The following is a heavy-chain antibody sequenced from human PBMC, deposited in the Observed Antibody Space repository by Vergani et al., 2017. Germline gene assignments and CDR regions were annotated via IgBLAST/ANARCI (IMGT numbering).Heavy chain of an antibody. V-gene: IGHV1-58*01. Sequence: QLVQSGPEVKKPGTSVKVSCKASGFTFTSSAVQWVRQARGQRLEWIGWIVVGSGNTNYAQKFQERVTITRDMSTSTAYMELSSLRSEDTAVYYCAAGSSSYYYGMDVRGQGTTVTVSS. CDR3: AAGSSSYYYGMDV. D-gene: IGHD6-13*01. CDR1: GFTFTSSA. CDR2: IVVGSGNT. J-gene: IGHJ6*02.